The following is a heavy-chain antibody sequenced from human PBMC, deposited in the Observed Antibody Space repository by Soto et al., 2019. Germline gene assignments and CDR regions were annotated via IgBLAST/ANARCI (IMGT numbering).Heavy chain of an antibody. CDR1: GFSYSSYA. D-gene: IGHD3-3*01. Sequence: GGSLRLSCAVSGFSYSSYAMAWVRQAPGKGLEWVSAISGSGGNTYYADSAKGRFTISRDNSKNTLYLQMNSLRAEDTAVYYFGREDSDDFWTEFDYWGQGIRVTVAS. CDR2: ISGSGGNT. V-gene: IGHV3-23*01. CDR3: GREDSDDFWTEFDY. J-gene: IGHJ4*02.